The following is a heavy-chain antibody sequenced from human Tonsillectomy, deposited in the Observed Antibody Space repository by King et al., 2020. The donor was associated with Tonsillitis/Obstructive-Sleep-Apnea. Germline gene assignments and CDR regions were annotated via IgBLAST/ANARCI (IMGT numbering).Heavy chain of an antibody. CDR3: AREKGIFGVVNDAFDI. CDR1: GYVFNSYA. Sequence: QLVQSGSDWKKSGASVKVSWKASGYVFNSYAMGWVRQAPGQGLEWMGWISTNTGNPTYAQDFTGRFGFSLDTSVSTAYLQISSLKPEDTAVYYCAREKGIFGVVNDAFDIWGQGTMVTVSS. CDR2: ISTNTGNP. J-gene: IGHJ3*02. V-gene: IGHV7-4-1*02. D-gene: IGHD3-3*01.